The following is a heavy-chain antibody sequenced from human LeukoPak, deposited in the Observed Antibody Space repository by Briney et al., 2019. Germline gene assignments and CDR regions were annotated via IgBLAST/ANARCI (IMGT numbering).Heavy chain of an antibody. CDR1: GSTFSSYA. CDR2: ISGSGGST. J-gene: IGHJ4*02. V-gene: IGHV3-23*01. Sequence: PGGSLRLSCAASGSTFSSYAMSWVRRAPGKGLEWVSAISGSGGSTYYADSVKGRFTISRDNAKNSLYLQMNSLRAEDTAVYYCARDRGDYVLDYWGQGTLVTVSS. CDR3: ARDRGDYVLDY. D-gene: IGHD4-17*01.